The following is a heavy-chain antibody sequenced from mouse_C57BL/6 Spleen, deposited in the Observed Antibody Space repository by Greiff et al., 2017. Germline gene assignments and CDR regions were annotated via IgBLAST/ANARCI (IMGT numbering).Heavy chain of an antibody. Sequence: EVKLMESEGGLVQPGSSMKLSCTASGFTFSDYYMAWVRQVPEKGLEWVANINYDGSSTYYLDSLKSRFIISRDNAKNILYLQMSSLKSEDTATYYCAREGTTVVAHYAMDYWGQGTSVTVSS. CDR3: AREGTTVVAHYAMDY. CDR2: INYDGSST. CDR1: GFTFSDYY. V-gene: IGHV5-16*01. J-gene: IGHJ4*01. D-gene: IGHD1-1*01.